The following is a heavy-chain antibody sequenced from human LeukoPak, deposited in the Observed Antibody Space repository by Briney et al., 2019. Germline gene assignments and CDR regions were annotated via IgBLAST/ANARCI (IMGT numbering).Heavy chain of an antibody. CDR3: ARGRHMETTSLDY. CDR2: IYYSGST. CDR1: GGSISGSSYY. D-gene: IGHD3-16*02. Sequence: SETLSLTCTVSGGSISGSSYYWGWIRQPPGKGLEWIGGIYYSGSTYYNPSLKSRVTISVDTSKNQFSLKLSSVTAADTAVYYCARGRHMETTSLDYWGQGTLVTVSS. V-gene: IGHV4-39*07. J-gene: IGHJ4*02.